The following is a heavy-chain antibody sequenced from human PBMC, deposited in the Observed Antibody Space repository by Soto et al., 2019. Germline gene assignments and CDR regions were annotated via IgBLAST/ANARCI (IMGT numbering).Heavy chain of an antibody. CDR2: ISSSSSYI. V-gene: IGHV3-21*01. D-gene: IGHD3-10*01. CDR3: ARVYYYGSGTTGPGFDP. J-gene: IGHJ5*02. CDR1: GFTFSSYS. Sequence: GGSLRLSCAASGFTFSSYSMNWVRQAPGKGLEWVSPISSSSSYIYYADSVKGRFTISRDNAKNSLYLQMNSLRAEDTAVYYCARVYYYGSGTTGPGFDPWGQGTLVTVSS.